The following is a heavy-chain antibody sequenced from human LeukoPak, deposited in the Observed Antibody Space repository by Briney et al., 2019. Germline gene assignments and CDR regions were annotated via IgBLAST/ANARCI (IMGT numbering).Heavy chain of an antibody. Sequence: PGGSLRLSCAASGFTFDDYAMHWVRQAPGKGLEWVSFISGVGGSTYYADSVKGRFTISRDNSNNSLYLQMNSLRTEVTAFYYFARDLHPVTAFSCPDYWGQGTLVTVSS. CDR2: ISGVGGST. D-gene: IGHD4-11*01. CDR1: GFTFDDYA. J-gene: IGHJ4*02. V-gene: IGHV3-43*02. CDR3: ARDLHPVTAFSCPDY.